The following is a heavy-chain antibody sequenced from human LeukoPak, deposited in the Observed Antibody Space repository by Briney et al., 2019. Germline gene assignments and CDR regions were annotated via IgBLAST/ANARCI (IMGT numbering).Heavy chain of an antibody. V-gene: IGHV3-30*04. CDR2: TSYDESNK. CDR1: GFTFSNYA. Sequence: GGSLKLSCAASGFTFSNYAMHWVRQAPGKGLEWVAVTSYDESNKYYADSVKGRFTISRDNSKKTLYLQMNSLRGEDTAVYYCARVVVSSSSDYFDYWGQGTLVIVSS. D-gene: IGHD6-6*01. CDR3: ARVVVSSSSDYFDY. J-gene: IGHJ4*02.